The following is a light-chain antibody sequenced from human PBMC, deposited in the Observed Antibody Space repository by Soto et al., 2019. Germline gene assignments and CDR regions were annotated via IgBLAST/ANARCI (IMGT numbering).Light chain of an antibody. CDR2: GAS. CDR3: QQYASSPLT. CDR1: QSVGRNY. J-gene: IGKJ4*01. Sequence: EIVLTQSPGTLSVSPGERATLSCRASQSVGRNYLAWYQQKPGQAPRLLIYGASSRATGIPDRFSGSGSGTDFTLSFSRLEPEDFAVYYCQQYASSPLTFGGGTKVETK. V-gene: IGKV3-20*01.